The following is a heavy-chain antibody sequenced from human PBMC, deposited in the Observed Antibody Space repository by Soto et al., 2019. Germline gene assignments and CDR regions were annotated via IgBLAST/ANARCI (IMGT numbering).Heavy chain of an antibody. V-gene: IGHV3-23*01. Sequence: GGSLRLSCAASGFTLSNFAMSWVRQAPGKGLEWVAVISDRGGSTDYAASVKGRFTISRDNSNNTVYLQMNNLRAEDTAVYYCARDEYYYASSGYYQFDQWGQGTLVTVSS. J-gene: IGHJ4*02. CDR3: ARDEYYYASSGYYQFDQ. D-gene: IGHD3-22*01. CDR1: GFTLSNFA. CDR2: ISDRGGST.